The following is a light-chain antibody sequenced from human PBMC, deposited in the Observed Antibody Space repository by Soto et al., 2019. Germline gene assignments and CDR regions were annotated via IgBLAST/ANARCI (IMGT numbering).Light chain of an antibody. CDR1: QGITWW. Sequence: DIQMTQSPSTLSASVGDRVTITCRASQGITWWLAWYQQKPGKAPKLLIYKASSLESGVPSRFSGSGSGTEFTLTISSLQSEDFAVYYCQQYNNWPRTFGQGTKVDIK. V-gene: IGKV1-5*03. CDR2: KAS. J-gene: IGKJ1*01. CDR3: QQYNNWPRT.